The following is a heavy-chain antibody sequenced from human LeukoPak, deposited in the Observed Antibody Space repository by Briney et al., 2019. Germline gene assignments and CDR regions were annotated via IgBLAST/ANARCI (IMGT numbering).Heavy chain of an antibody. V-gene: IGHV4-59*01. CDR3: ARGGDYGDYNTYYYYGMDV. J-gene: IGHJ6*02. Sequence: SETLSLTCTVSGGSISSYYWSWIRQPPGKGLEWIGCIYYSGSTNYNPSLKSRVTISVDTSKNQFSLKLSSVTAADTAVYYCARGGDYGDYNTYYYYGMDVWGQGTTVTVSS. CDR2: IYYSGST. D-gene: IGHD4-17*01. CDR1: GGSISSYY.